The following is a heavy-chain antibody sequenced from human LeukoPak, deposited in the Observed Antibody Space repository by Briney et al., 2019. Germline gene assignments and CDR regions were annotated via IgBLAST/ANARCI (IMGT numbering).Heavy chain of an antibody. Sequence: SETLSLTCTVSGGSISSYYWSWIRQPPGKGLEWIGYIYYSGSTNYNPSLKSRVTISVDTSKNQFSLKLSSVIAADTAVYYCARDHHYYDSSGYYYSAAFDIWGQGTMVTVSS. J-gene: IGHJ3*02. CDR2: IYYSGST. V-gene: IGHV4-59*01. CDR3: ARDHHYYDSSGYYYSAAFDI. CDR1: GGSISSYY. D-gene: IGHD3-22*01.